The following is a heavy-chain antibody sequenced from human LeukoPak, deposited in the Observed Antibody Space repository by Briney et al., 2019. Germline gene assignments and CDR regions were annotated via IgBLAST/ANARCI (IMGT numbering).Heavy chain of an antibody. J-gene: IGHJ3*02. CDR1: GGSISSSSYY. Sequence: SETLSLTCTVSGGSISSSSYYWGWIRQPPGKGLEWIGYIYYSGYTYYNPSLKSRVTISVDRSKNQFSLKLSSVTAADTAVYYCARATAPITIFGVVIDPVDAFDIWGQGTMVTVSS. D-gene: IGHD3-3*01. CDR2: IYYSGYT. V-gene: IGHV4-39*07. CDR3: ARATAPITIFGVVIDPVDAFDI.